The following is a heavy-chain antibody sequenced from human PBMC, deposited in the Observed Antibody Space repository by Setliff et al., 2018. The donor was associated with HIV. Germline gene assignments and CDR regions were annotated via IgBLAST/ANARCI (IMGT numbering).Heavy chain of an antibody. D-gene: IGHD5-12*01. CDR2: IIPIFGTA. V-gene: IGHV1-2*02. J-gene: IGHJ4*02. CDR3: GRDYRSWIRAIGY. CDR1: GYTFTDYF. Sequence: ASVKVSCKASGYTFTDYFLHWVRQAPGQGLEWMGGIIPIFGTANYAQKFQGRLIITKDTSTSTVYMELSSLRSDDTAVYYCGRDYRSWIRAIGYWGQGTLVTVSS.